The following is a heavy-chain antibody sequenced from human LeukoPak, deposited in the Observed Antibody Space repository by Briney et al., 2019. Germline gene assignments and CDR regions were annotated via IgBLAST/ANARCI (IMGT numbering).Heavy chain of an antibody. D-gene: IGHD6-19*01. CDR3: AKSSSGGWYLLGDAFDI. J-gene: IGHJ3*02. CDR2: ISYAGSDK. Sequence: GGSLRLSCAASGFTFSSHGIHWVRQAPGKGLEWVAVISYAGSDKYYADSVKGRFTISRDNSKNTLYLQMNSLRAADTAVYYCAKSSSGGWYLLGDAFDIWGQGTLVTVSS. CDR1: GFTFSSHG. V-gene: IGHV3-30*18.